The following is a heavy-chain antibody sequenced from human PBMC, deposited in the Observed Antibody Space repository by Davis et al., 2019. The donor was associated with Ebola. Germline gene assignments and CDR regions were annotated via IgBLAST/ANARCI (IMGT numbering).Heavy chain of an antibody. CDR2: IKPHNGNT. CDR1: GYTFTSYG. V-gene: IGHV1-18*04. CDR3: ARAQFPTTSDH. J-gene: IGHJ4*02. Sequence: ASVKVSCKASGYTFTSYGITWVRQAPGQGLEWMGWIKPHNGNTNYAQNVQGRVTMTTDTSTSTAYMEVGSLRSDDTAVYYCARAQFPTTSDHWGQGTLVTVSS. D-gene: IGHD1-1*01.